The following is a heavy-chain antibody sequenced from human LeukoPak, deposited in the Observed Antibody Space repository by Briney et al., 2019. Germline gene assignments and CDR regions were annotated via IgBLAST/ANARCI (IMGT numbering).Heavy chain of an antibody. D-gene: IGHD5-12*01. J-gene: IGHJ4*02. V-gene: IGHV1-3*01. CDR2: INAGNGNT. CDR3: ARDGWLRFKGPLDY. Sequence: FTSXAXXWVXXXPXQXXXXXXXINAGNGNTKYSQKFQGRVTITRDTSASTAYMELSRLRSEDTAVYYCARDGWLRFKGPLDYWGQGTLVTVSS. CDR1: FTSXA.